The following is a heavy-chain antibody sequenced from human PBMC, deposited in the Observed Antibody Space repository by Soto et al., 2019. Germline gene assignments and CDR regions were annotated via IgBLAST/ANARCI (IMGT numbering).Heavy chain of an antibody. V-gene: IGHV3-30-3*01. J-gene: IGHJ2*01. D-gene: IGHD6-19*01. CDR1: GFTFSSYA. CDR2: ISYDGSNK. CDR3: ARDRAVQWLGWYFDL. Sequence: QVQLVESGGGVVQPGRSLRLSCAASGFTFSSYAMHWVRQAPGKGLEWVAVISYDGSNKYYADSVKGRFTISRDNSKNTLYLQMNRLRAEDTAVYYGARDRAVQWLGWYFDLWGRGTLVTVSS.